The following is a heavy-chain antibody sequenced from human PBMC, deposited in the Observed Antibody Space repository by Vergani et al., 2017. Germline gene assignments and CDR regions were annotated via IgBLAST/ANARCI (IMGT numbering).Heavy chain of an antibody. V-gene: IGHV3-30*01. CDR1: GFTFSRYA. CDR3: ARSSSSRKGPDY. Sequence: QVQLVESGGGVVQPGRSLRLSCAASGFTFSRYAMHWVRQAPGKGLEWVAVISYDGSNKYYADSVKGRFTISRDNSKNTLYLQMNSLRAEDTAVYYCARSSSSRKGPDYWGQGTLVTVSS. D-gene: IGHD2-2*01. CDR2: ISYDGSNK. J-gene: IGHJ4*02.